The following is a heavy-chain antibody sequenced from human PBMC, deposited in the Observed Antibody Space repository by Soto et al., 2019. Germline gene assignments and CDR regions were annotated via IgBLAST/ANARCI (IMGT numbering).Heavy chain of an antibody. D-gene: IGHD3-16*01. J-gene: IGHJ2*01. Sequence: QVQLQESGPRLVTPSETLTLTCSLSGGSITNHYWGWIRQPPGKGLEFIGRIYPSGRAHYNPSLQSRVIMSVDTSKNQFSLKVNSVTAADTAIYYCARDYDVNTSVDYWYFDLWGRGTLVTVSS. CDR2: IYPSGRA. V-gene: IGHV4-4*07. CDR3: ARDYDVNTSVDYWYFDL. CDR1: GGSITNHY.